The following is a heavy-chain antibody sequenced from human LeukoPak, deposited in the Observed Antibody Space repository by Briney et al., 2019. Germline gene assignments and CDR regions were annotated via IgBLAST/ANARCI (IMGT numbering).Heavy chain of an antibody. J-gene: IGHJ4*02. CDR1: GGSISSYY. CDR3: ARDIAAAGIFDY. V-gene: IGHV4-59*08. D-gene: IGHD6-13*01. CDR2: IYYSGST. Sequence: SETLSLTCTVSGGSISSYYWSWIRQPPGKGLEWIGYIYYSGSTNYNPSLKSRVTISVGTSKNQFSLKLSSVTAADTAVYYCARDIAAAGIFDYWGQGTLVTVSS.